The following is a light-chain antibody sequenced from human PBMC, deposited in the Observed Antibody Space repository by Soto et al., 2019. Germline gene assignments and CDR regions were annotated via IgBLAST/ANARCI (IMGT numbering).Light chain of an antibody. J-gene: IGLJ1*01. CDR3: QSFDSSLRVYV. V-gene: IGLV1-40*01. CDR2: NNL. CDR1: SSNFGAGYE. Sequence: QSVLTQPPSVSVAPGQRVTSSCTGSSSNFGAGYEVHWYKQLPGAAPTLVIFNNLNRPSGVPERFSGSKSGTSASLVISGLQAEDEADYYCQSFDSSLRVYVFGSGTKVTVL.